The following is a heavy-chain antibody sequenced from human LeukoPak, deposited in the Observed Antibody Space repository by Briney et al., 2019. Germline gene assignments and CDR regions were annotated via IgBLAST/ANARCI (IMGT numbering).Heavy chain of an antibody. J-gene: IGHJ4*02. V-gene: IGHV3-9*01. Sequence: GGSLRLSCAASGFIIDDYAMLWVRQAPGKGLEWVSRISWDSGTIDYADSVRGRFTVSRDNAKNSLYLQMNSLRPEDTAFYYCAKDIEAIGRNLNYWGQGTLVTVSS. CDR2: ISWDSGTI. D-gene: IGHD1-26*01. CDR1: GFIIDDYA. CDR3: AKDIEAIGRNLNY.